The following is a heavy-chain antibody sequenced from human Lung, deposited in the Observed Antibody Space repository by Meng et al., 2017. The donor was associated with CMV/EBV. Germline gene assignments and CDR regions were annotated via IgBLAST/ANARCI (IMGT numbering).Heavy chain of an antibody. CDR1: GYTLTEVS. J-gene: IGHJ3*02. D-gene: IGHD2-2*01. Sequence: SVXVSXXVSGYTLTEVSRHWVRQAPGKGLERMGGFDVENDEIIYAQKFQGRVTMTEDTSRDTAYMELSSLRSEDTAVYYCATGKYCGATSCEGSDTFEIWGQGTMVTVSS. CDR3: ATGKYCGATSCEGSDTFEI. CDR2: FDVENDEI. V-gene: IGHV1-24*01.